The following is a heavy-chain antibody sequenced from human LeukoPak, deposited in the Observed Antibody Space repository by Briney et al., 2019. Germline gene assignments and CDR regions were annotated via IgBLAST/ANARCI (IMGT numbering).Heavy chain of an antibody. CDR3: ARLRIGDYDFDY. Sequence: KPSETLSLTSTVSGRSISSSSYDWGWIRQPPGKGLEGIGSIYYSGSTYYNPSPKRRVNICVDTSKNHFSLKLSSVFAADTAVYYCARLRIGDYDFDYWGQGTVVSVSS. D-gene: IGHD4-17*01. CDR2: IYYSGST. J-gene: IGHJ4*02. V-gene: IGHV4-39*01. CDR1: GRSISSSSYD.